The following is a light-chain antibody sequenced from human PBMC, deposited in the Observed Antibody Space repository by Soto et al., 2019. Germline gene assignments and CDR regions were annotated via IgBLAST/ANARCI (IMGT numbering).Light chain of an antibody. CDR1: QSVSSGD. V-gene: IGKV3-20*01. CDR2: GAS. Sequence: VLTQSPGTLSLSPGERATLFCRAGQSVSSGDVAWYQQKPGQAPRLLIYGASKRATGIPDRFSSSGSGTDYTLTINSLEPEDVAVYYCQHYRNSPLTFVGGTKVEIK. J-gene: IGKJ4*01. CDR3: QHYRNSPLT.